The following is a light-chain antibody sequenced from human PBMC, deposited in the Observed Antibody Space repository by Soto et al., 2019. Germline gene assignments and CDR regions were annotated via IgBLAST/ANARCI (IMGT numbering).Light chain of an antibody. V-gene: IGKV1-9*01. CDR1: QSISTY. CDR2: AAS. CDR3: QQLNSYPIT. J-gene: IGKJ5*01. Sequence: IQLTQCPSTLSATIGDRFTLTCLASQSISTYLAWYQQKPGKAPKLLIYAASSLQSGVPSRFSGSGSGTEFTLTISSLQPEDFATYHCQQLNSYPITFGQGTRLEIK.